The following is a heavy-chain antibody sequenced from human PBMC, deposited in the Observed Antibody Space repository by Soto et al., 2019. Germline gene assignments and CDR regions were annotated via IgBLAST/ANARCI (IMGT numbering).Heavy chain of an antibody. CDR1: GFSLTTSGVG. J-gene: IGHJ4*02. CDR3: AHRILRTVFGLVTTTAIYFDF. CDR2: IYWDDDK. Sequence: QITLNESGPTVVNPAETLTLTCTFSGFSLTTSGVGVGWIRQSPGKAPEWLALIYWDDDKRYSASLKSRLTITNDTSKNQVVLTMASVDPADTATYYCAHRILRTVFGLVTTTAIYFDFWGQGTPVVVSS. D-gene: IGHD3-3*01. V-gene: IGHV2-5*02.